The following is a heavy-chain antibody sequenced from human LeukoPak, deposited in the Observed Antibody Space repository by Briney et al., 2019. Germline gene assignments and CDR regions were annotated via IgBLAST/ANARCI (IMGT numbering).Heavy chain of an antibody. J-gene: IGHJ5*02. Sequence: PSETLSLTCTVSGDSITSFSGDSITVSYWTWIRQPPGKGLEWLGDISYSGNTNYNPSLKSRVTISVDTSKNQFFLRLTSVSAADTAVYYCARNRSITVVRGGHGTEKNNLFDPWGQGTLVTVSS. V-gene: IGHV4-59*08. CDR1: GDSITSFSGDSITVSY. CDR2: ISYSGNT. D-gene: IGHD3-10*01. CDR3: ARNRSITVVRGGHGTEKNNLFDP.